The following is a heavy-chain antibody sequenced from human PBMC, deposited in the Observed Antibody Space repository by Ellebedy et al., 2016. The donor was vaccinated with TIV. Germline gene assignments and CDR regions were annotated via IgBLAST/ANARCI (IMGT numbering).Heavy chain of an antibody. J-gene: IGHJ3*02. V-gene: IGHV3-11*01. CDR3: ASGAFDI. Sequence: GESLKISCAASGFTFTDFYMSWVRQAPGKGLEWVSYISSSVSTVYYPDSVKGRFTISRDNAKKSLYLQMDGLRADDTAVYYCASGAFDIWGQGTTVTVSS. CDR2: ISSSVSTV. CDR1: GFTFTDFY.